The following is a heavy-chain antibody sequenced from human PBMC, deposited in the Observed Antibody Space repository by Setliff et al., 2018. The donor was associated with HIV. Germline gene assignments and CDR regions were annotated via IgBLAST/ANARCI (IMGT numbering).Heavy chain of an antibody. V-gene: IGHV1-2*06. D-gene: IGHD2-8*01. CDR2: IIPNSGAT. Sequence: ASVKVSCKASGYTFTGYYMHWVRQAPGQGLEWMGRIIPNSGATNYAQKFQGRVTMIRDTSISTAYMELSRLRSDDTAVYYCATKVYCTNGVCLDAFDIWGQGTMVTVSS. CDR3: ATKVYCTNGVCLDAFDI. J-gene: IGHJ3*02. CDR1: GYTFTGYY.